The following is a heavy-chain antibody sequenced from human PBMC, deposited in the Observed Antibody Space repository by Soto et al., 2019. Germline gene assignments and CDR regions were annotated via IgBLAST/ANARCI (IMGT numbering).Heavy chain of an antibody. CDR3: ARGPSGWFGFDY. CDR1: GFTFSSNW. J-gene: IGHJ4*02. V-gene: IGHV3-74*01. Sequence: EVQLVESGGGLVQPGGSLRLSCAGSGFTFSSNWMHWVRQDPGKGLVWVSRLNSEGTSASYADSVKGRFTISRDNAKNTLFLQMNSLTAQDTALYYCARGPSGWFGFDYWGQGTLVTVSS. CDR2: LNSEGTSA. D-gene: IGHD6-19*01.